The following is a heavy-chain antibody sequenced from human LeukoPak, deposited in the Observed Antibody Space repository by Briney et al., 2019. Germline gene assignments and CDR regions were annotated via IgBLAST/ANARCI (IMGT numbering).Heavy chain of an antibody. V-gene: IGHV1-18*01. Sequence: ASVKVPCKSSGYTFTTYGITWVRQAPGQGLEWMGWINPNSGGTNYAQKLQGRVTMTTDTSTSTAYMELRSLRSDDTAVYYCARGEYHDWFDPWGQGTLVTVSS. J-gene: IGHJ5*02. CDR2: INPNSGGT. CDR1: GYTFTTYG. D-gene: IGHD6-6*01. CDR3: ARGEYHDWFDP.